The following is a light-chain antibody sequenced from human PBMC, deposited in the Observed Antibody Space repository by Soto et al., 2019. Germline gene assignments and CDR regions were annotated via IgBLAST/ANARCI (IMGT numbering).Light chain of an antibody. CDR3: LQHNTYPRT. CDR1: QGIRID. V-gene: IGKV1-17*01. CDR2: VAS. Sequence: DIQMTQSPSSLSASVGDRVTITCRASQGIRIDLAWYQQKPGKAPKRLIYVASSLQGGVPSRFSGSGSGTEFTLTISSLQPEDFATYYCLQHNTYPRTFGQGTRVEIK. J-gene: IGKJ1*01.